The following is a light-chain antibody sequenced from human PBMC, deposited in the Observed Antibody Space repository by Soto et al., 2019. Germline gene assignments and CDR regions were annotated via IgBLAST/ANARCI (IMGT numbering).Light chain of an antibody. CDR1: QGISSY. Sequence: DIQLTQSPSFLSASVGDRVTITCRASQGISSYLAWYQQKPGKAPKLLIYTASTLQSGVPSRFTGSGAGTEFTLTLSSLQPEDFATYCCQQLNSYPHTFGGGSNGEIK. CDR2: TAS. CDR3: QQLNSYPHT. J-gene: IGKJ4*01. V-gene: IGKV1-9*01.